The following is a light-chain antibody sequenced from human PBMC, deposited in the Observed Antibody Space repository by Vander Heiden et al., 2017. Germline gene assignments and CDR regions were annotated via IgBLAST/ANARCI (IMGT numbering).Light chain of an antibody. CDR2: DVT. J-gene: IGLJ2*01. CDR3: SSYVGTNNPHVV. Sequence: QSALTQPPSASGSPGQSVTISCTGTSSDVGGYNYVSWYQQHPGKAPKLMIYDVTKRPSGVPDRFSGSKSGNTASLTVSGLQAEDEADYYCSSYVGTNNPHVVFGGGTKMTVL. V-gene: IGLV2-8*01. CDR1: SSDVGGYNY.